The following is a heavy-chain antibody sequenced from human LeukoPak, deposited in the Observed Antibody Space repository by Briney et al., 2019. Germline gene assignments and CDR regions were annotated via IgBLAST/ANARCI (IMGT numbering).Heavy chain of an antibody. J-gene: IGHJ4*02. Sequence: ASVKVSCKASGYTFTGYYMHWVRQAPGQGLEWMGWINPNSGGTNYAQKFQGRVTMTRDTSISTAYMELSRLRSDDTAVYYCARATRFSSSSLDYWGQGTLVTVSS. V-gene: IGHV1-2*02. CDR2: INPNSGGT. CDR3: ARATRFSSSSLDY. CDR1: GYTFTGYY. D-gene: IGHD6-6*01.